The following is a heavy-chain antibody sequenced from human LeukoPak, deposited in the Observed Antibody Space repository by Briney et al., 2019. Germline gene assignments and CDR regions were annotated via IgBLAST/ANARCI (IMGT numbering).Heavy chain of an antibody. D-gene: IGHD2-21*02. J-gene: IGHJ4*02. CDR2: ISGGGGNT. CDR1: GFSFGSYA. V-gene: IGHV3-23*01. CDR3: VREDTPATANY. Sequence: GGSLRLSCVASGFSFGSYAMNWVRQAPGKGLEWVSVISGGGGNTYYPDSVKGRFTISRDNSKNTVYLQMNSLRAEDTAVYYCVREDTPATANYWGQGTLVTISS.